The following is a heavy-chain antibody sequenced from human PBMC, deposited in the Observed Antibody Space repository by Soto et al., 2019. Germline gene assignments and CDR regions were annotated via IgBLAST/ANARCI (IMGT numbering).Heavy chain of an antibody. CDR1: GYTFTSYG. CDR3: VVAAQPYHIDY. V-gene: IGHV1-18*01. Sequence: QVQLVQSGAEVKKPGASVKVSCKASGYTFTSYGISWVRQAPGQGLEWMGWITAYNGNTNYAQKFQGRVTMTKDTSTSTVYMELRSLRSDDTDVYYCVVAAQPYHIDYWGQGTLVTVSS. J-gene: IGHJ4*02. D-gene: IGHD2-15*01. CDR2: ITAYNGNT.